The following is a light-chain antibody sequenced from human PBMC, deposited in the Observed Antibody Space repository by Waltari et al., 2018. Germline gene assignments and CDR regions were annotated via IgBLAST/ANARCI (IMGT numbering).Light chain of an antibody. CDR1: QGIGYS. Sequence: EIQMTQSPSSLSASVGDRATLTCRTRQGIGYSFAWYQQKPGKAPRLLLHSPSTLPSGVPFRFSGGGSGTQYTLTISSLQPEDCATYYCQQYYDRPHTFGQGTRVE. CDR2: SPS. CDR3: QQYYDRPHT. V-gene: IGKV1-NL1*01. J-gene: IGKJ5*01.